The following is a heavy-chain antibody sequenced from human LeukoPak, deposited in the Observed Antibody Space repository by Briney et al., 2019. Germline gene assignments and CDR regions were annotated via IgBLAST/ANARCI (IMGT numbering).Heavy chain of an antibody. CDR1: GFTFSNAW. D-gene: IGHD6-19*01. V-gene: IGHV3-23*01. CDR2: IGGSGDKT. Sequence: GSLRLSCAASGFTFSNAWMSWVRQAPGKGLEWVSTIGGSGDKTFYADSVKGRFTISRDNSKNMVHLQMNSLTGEDTALYYCVRRGDASSGWGDHDFWGQGALVTVSS. CDR3: VRRGDASSGWGDHDF. J-gene: IGHJ4*02.